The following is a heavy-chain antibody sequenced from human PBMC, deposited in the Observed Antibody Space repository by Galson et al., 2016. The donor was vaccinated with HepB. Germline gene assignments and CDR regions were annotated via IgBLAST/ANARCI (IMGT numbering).Heavy chain of an antibody. CDR3: ARRGAIGSDFDY. Sequence: SVKVSCKASGGTFSTYAISWVRQAPGQGLEWMCGIVPISGTADYAQKFQGRVTITADESTSSSYMELSSLRSEDTAVYYCARRGAIGSDFDYWGQGTLVTVSS. CDR2: IVPISGTA. D-gene: IGHD5/OR15-5a*01. V-gene: IGHV1-69*13. J-gene: IGHJ4*02. CDR1: GGTFSTYA.